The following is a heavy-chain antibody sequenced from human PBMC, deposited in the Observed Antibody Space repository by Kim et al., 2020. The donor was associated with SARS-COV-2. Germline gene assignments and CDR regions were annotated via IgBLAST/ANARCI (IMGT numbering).Heavy chain of an antibody. J-gene: IGHJ4*02. D-gene: IGHD3-3*01. CDR1: GGSISSGDYY. CDR3: ARARATSITIFGVVIVHNFDY. CDR2: IYYSGST. Sequence: SETLSLTCTVSGGSISSGDYYWSWIRQPPGKGLEWIGYIYYSGSTYYNPSLKSRVTISVDTSKNHFSLKLSSVTAADTAVYYCARARATSITIFGVVIVHNFDYWGQGTLVTVSS. V-gene: IGHV4-30-4*01.